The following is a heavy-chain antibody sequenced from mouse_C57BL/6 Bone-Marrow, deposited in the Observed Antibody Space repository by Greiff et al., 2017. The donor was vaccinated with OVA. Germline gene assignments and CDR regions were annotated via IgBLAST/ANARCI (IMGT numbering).Heavy chain of an antibody. CDR3: ARPLDYYGSSYWYFDV. D-gene: IGHD1-1*01. V-gene: IGHV1-26*01. J-gene: IGHJ1*03. CDR2: INPNNGGT. CDR1: GYTFTDYY. Sequence: VQLQQSGPELVKPGASVKISCKASGYTFTDYYMNWVKQSHGKSLEWIGDINPNNGGTSYNQKFTGKATLTVDKSSSTAYMELRSLTSEDSAVYYCARPLDYYGSSYWYFDVWGTGTTVTVSS.